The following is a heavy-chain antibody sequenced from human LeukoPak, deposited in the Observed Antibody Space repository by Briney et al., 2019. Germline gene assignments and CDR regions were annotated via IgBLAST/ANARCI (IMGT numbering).Heavy chain of an antibody. CDR3: ATDIRWGAFDI. CDR1: GFTFSSYG. Sequence: GGSLRLSCAASGFTFSSYGMSWVRQAPGKGLGWVSGISGSGGSTYYADSVKGRFTISRDNSKNTLYLQMNSLRAEDTAVYYCATDIRWGAFDIWGQGTMVTVSS. J-gene: IGHJ3*02. CDR2: ISGSGGST. V-gene: IGHV3-23*01. D-gene: IGHD3-3*01.